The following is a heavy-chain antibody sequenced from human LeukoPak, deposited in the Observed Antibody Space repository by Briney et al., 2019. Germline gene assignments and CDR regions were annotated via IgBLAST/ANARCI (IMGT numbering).Heavy chain of an antibody. CDR1: GFTFSSYA. V-gene: IGHV3-23*01. Sequence: GGSLRLSFAASGFTFSSYAMSWVRPAPGKGLEWVSAISGSGGSTYYADSVKGRFTISRDNSKNTLYLQMNSLRAEDTAVYYCAKDRSGSWPLDAFDIWGQGTMVTVSS. CDR3: AKDRSGSWPLDAFDI. D-gene: IGHD1-26*01. CDR2: ISGSGGST. J-gene: IGHJ3*02.